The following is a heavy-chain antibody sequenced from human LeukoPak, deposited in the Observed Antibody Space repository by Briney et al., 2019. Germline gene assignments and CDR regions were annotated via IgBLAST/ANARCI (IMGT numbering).Heavy chain of an antibody. CDR3: ARAYGSGSYSDQYYFDY. D-gene: IGHD3-10*01. CDR1: AYTFTGYY. V-gene: IGHV1-2*02. J-gene: IGHJ4*02. Sequence: ASVKVSCKASAYTFTGYYMHWVRQAPGQGLEWMGWINPNSGDTHYAEKFQGRVTITRDTSISTAYMELSRLRSDDTAVYYCARAYGSGSYSDQYYFDYWGQGTLVTVSS. CDR2: INPNSGDT.